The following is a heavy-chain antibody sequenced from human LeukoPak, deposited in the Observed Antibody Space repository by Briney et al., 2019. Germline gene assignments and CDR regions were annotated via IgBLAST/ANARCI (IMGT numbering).Heavy chain of an antibody. D-gene: IGHD4-11*01. J-gene: IGHJ4*02. Sequence: GGSLRLSCAASGFTFSNYAMSWVRQDQGKGLEWVSSIYGRGGSTYYADSVNGAFTISRDNSKNTLYLQMNSLRAEDTAIYYCANPPTVTSFHSWGQRTLVTVSS. CDR1: GFTFSNYA. V-gene: IGHV3-23*01. CDR2: IYGRGGST. CDR3: ANPPTVTSFHS.